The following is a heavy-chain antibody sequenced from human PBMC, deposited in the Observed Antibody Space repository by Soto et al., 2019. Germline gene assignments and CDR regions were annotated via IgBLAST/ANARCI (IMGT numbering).Heavy chain of an antibody. CDR3: ARDSGAKLSSS. Sequence: QVQLVQSGAEVKKPGSSVKVSCKASGGTFSSYRINWVRQAPGQGLEWVGGLVPIYRTADYAQTFQGRVTITADESARTAYMELRSLKSQDTAVYYCARDSGAKLSSSWGQGTLVTVSS. J-gene: IGHJ4*02. CDR1: GGTFSSYR. D-gene: IGHD6-13*01. CDR2: LVPIYRTA. V-gene: IGHV1-69*01.